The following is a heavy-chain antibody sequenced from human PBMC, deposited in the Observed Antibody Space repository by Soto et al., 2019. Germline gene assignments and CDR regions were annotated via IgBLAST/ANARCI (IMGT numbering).Heavy chain of an antibody. CDR1: GFTFSSYG. J-gene: IGHJ6*02. CDR2: ISYDGSNK. Sequence: QVQLVESGGGVVQPGRSLRLSCAASGFTFSSYGMHWVRQAPGKGLEWVAVISYDGSNKYYADSVKGRFTISRDNSKNTLYLKMKGLGAEGRAVYYCAKDWRRYGRGGTYYYGRDVWGQGTTVPVSS. CDR3: AKDWRRYGRGGTYYYGRDV. D-gene: IGHD3-10*01. V-gene: IGHV3-30*18.